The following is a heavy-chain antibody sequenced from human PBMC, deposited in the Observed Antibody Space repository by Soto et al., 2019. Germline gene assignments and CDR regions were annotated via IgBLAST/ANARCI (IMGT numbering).Heavy chain of an antibody. CDR1: GFTFRNYW. V-gene: IGHV3-74*01. D-gene: IGHD2-21*02. CDR2: IDSDGSST. CDR3: ARGGVTAAQDY. Sequence: EVQLVESGGGLVQPGGSLRLSCAASGFTFRNYWMYWVRQAPGKGLVWVSHIDSDGSSTSYADSVKGRFTISRDNAKNTLYLQRNSLRAEDTAVYYCARGGVTAAQDYWGQGTLVTVSS. J-gene: IGHJ4*02.